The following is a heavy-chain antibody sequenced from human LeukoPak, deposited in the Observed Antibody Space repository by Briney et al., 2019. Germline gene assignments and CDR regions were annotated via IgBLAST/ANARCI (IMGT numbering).Heavy chain of an antibody. CDR1: GGSIRSSNSY. CDR2: IYYSGNT. V-gene: IGHV4-39*07. Sequence: PSETLSLTCTVSGGSIRSSNSYWAWIRQPPGKGLEWIGTIYYSGNTYYNPSLRSRVTISIDTSKNHFSLRLNSVTAADTAVYYCARLKVPVAVDSWGQGTLVTVSS. CDR3: ARLKVPVAVDS. D-gene: IGHD2-2*01. J-gene: IGHJ4*02.